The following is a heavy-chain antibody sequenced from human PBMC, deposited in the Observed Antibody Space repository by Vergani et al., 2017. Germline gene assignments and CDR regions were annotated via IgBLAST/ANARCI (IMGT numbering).Heavy chain of an antibody. D-gene: IGHD3-22*01. J-gene: IGHJ4*02. V-gene: IGHV3-7*03. CDR2: IKQDGSEK. CDR3: TTELPIYYYDSSGYYLDY. CDR1: GFTFSSYW. Sequence: EVQLVESGGGLVQPGGSLRLSCAASGFTFSSYWMSWVRQAPGKGLEWVANIKQDGSEKYYVDSVKGRFTISRDNSKNTLYLQMNSLKTEDTAVYYCTTELPIYYYDSSGYYLDYWGQGTLVTVSS.